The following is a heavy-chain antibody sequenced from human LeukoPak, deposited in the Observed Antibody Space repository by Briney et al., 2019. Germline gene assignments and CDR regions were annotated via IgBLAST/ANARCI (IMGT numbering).Heavy chain of an antibody. J-gene: IGHJ3*02. Sequence: MPSETLSLTCTVSGGSISSYYWSWIRQPPGKGLEWIGYIYYSGSTYYNPSLKSRVTISVDTSKNQFSLKLSSVTAADTAVYYCAGSLAVAGTATGAFDIRGQGTMVTVSS. CDR2: IYYSGST. D-gene: IGHD6-19*01. CDR1: GGSISSYY. V-gene: IGHV4-59*06. CDR3: AGSLAVAGTATGAFDI.